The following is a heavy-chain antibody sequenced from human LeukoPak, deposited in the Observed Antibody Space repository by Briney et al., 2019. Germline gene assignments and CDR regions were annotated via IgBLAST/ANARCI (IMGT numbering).Heavy chain of an antibody. CDR3: AKGNGFCSSTSCYPDAFDI. CDR2: TRFDGSDK. J-gene: IGHJ3*02. Sequence: PGGSLRLSCAASGFTFSSYGLHWVRQAPGKGLEWLAYTRFDGSDKYHADPVKGRFTISRDNSKNTLHLQMNSLRAEDMALYYCAKGNGFCSSTSCYPDAFDIWGQGTMVTVSS. V-gene: IGHV3-30*02. CDR1: GFTFSSYG. D-gene: IGHD2-2*01.